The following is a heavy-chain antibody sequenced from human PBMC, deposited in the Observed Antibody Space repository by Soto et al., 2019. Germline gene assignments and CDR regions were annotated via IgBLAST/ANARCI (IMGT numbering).Heavy chain of an antibody. Sequence: SETLSLTCTVSGGSISSSSYYWGWIRQPPGKGLEWIGSIYYSGSTYYNPSLKSRVTISVDTSKNQFSLKLSSVTAADTAVYYCAGLAVAGDTDFDYWGQGTLVTVSS. D-gene: IGHD6-19*01. J-gene: IGHJ4*02. V-gene: IGHV4-39*01. CDR1: GGSISSSSYY. CDR2: IYYSGST. CDR3: AGLAVAGDTDFDY.